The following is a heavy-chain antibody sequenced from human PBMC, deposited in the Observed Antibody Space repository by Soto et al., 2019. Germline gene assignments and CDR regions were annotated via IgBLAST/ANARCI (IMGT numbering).Heavy chain of an antibody. CDR1: GGTFSSYA. CDR2: TIPIFGTA. Sequence: QVQLVQSGAEVKKPGSSVKVSCKASGGTFSSYAISWVRQAPGQGLEWMGGTIPIFGTANYAQKFQGRVTITAEESTSTAYMELSSLRSEDTAVYYCARGASYYDSSGYYYNGNWFDPWGQGTLVTVSS. CDR3: ARGASYYDSSGYYYNGNWFDP. J-gene: IGHJ5*02. D-gene: IGHD3-22*01. V-gene: IGHV1-69*01.